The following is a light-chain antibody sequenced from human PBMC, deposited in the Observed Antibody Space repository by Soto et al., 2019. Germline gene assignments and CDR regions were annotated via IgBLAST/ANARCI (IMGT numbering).Light chain of an antibody. J-gene: IGLJ1*01. V-gene: IGLV2-8*01. Sequence: QSVLTEPRSASGSPGHSVAISCTGTSSDVVGYNYVSWYQQHPGKAPKLMIYEVNKRPSGVPDRFSGSKSGNTASLTVSGPQAEDEADYYCSSYAGSSNVFGTGTKVTV. CDR3: SSYAGSSNV. CDR1: SSDVVGYNY. CDR2: EVN.